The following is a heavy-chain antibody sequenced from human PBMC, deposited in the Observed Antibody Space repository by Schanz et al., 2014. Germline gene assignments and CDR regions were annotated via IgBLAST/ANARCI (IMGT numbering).Heavy chain of an antibody. D-gene: IGHD2-2*02. CDR2: INPIGGST. CDR1: GYTFTSHG. Sequence: QVQLVQSGTQVKKPGASVKVSCKASGYTFTSHGISWVRQAPGQGLEWMGIINPIGGSTTYAQKFRGAVTLTTDTSTDTAYLELTSLRSEDTAVYYCAGTYCSSTSCYTGYYYMDVWGKGTTVTVSS. CDR3: AGTYCSSTSCYTGYYYMDV. J-gene: IGHJ6*03. V-gene: IGHV1-46*01.